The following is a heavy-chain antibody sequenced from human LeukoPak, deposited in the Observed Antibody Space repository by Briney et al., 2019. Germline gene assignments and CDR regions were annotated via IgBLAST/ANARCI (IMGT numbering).Heavy chain of an antibody. Sequence: WASVKVSRKASGYTFTSYGISWVRQAPGQGLEWMGWISAYNGNTNYAQKLQGRVTMTTDTSTSTAYMELRSLRSDDTAVYYCARDRGRQQLVREFDYWGQGTLVTVSS. J-gene: IGHJ4*02. CDR3: ARDRGRQQLVREFDY. D-gene: IGHD6-13*01. CDR2: ISAYNGNT. V-gene: IGHV1-18*01. CDR1: GYTFTSYG.